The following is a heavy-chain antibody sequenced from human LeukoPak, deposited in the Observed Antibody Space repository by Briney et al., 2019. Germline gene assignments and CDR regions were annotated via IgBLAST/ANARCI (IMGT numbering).Heavy chain of an antibody. CDR2: IKQDGSEK. CDR1: GFTFSTNW. J-gene: IGHJ4*02. Sequence: GGSLRLSCAASGFTFSTNWMNWVRQVPGRGLEWVANIKQDGSEKNYVDSVKGRFTISRDSAKNSVFLQMNSLRAEDTAVYHCARPYGVGWSGLEHWGRGTLVTVSS. D-gene: IGHD2-15*01. CDR3: ARPYGVGWSGLEH. V-gene: IGHV3-7*01.